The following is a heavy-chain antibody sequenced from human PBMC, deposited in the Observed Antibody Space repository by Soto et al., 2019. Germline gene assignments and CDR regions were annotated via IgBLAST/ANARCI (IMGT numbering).Heavy chain of an antibody. CDR1: GGAFTNYS. D-gene: IGHD1-20*01. V-gene: IGHV1-69*06. CDR2: IIPLHNTS. J-gene: IGHJ6*01. CDR3: AIWSNWNPLYYRGMGV. Sequence: QVQLLQSGAEVKKPGSSVKVSCTVSGGAFTNYSLNWVRHAPGQGLEWLGGIIPLHNTSNYSLKFLGRGSVTADISSNTVYMHLSGLTSDDTATYYCAIWSNWNPLYYRGMGVWGQGTTVTVAS.